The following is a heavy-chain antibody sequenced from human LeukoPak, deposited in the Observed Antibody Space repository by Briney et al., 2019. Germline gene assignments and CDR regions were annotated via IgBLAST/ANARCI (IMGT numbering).Heavy chain of an antibody. J-gene: IGHJ6*03. V-gene: IGHV3-23*01. CDR1: GFAFSSYA. Sequence: GGSLRLSCAASGFAFSSYAMSWVRQAPGKGLEWVSSISGSGGSTYYADSAKGRFTISRDNSKKTLYVQMESLRAEDTAVYYCAKTGEQKGGKYDFWSGYYTAMGYYYYYMDVWGKGTTVTVSS. D-gene: IGHD3-3*01. CDR3: AKTGEQKGGKYDFWSGYYTAMGYYYYYMDV. CDR2: ISGSGGST.